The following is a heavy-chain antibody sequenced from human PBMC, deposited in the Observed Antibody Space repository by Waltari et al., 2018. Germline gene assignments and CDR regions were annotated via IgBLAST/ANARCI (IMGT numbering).Heavy chain of an antibody. J-gene: IGHJ4*02. D-gene: IGHD2-21*02. CDR2: VKQAGGEK. Sequence: EVQLVESGGGLVQPGGSLRLSCSGSGFTFSNSWMSWVRQAPGKGLGWVASVKQAGGEKYYVDSMKGRFTISRDNDNNSLFLQMDSLRVEDTAVYYCARGVTTVECWGQGALVTVSS. CDR1: GFTFSNSW. V-gene: IGHV3-7*04. CDR3: ARGVTTVEC.